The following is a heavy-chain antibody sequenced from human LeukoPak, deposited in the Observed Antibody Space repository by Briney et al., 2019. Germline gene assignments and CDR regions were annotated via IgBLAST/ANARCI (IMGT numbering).Heavy chain of an antibody. V-gene: IGHV3-11*01. J-gene: IGHJ4*02. D-gene: IGHD3-22*01. CDR3: ARDSLLYYYDSSGGLDY. CDR1: GFTFSDYY. CDR2: ISSSGSTI. Sequence: PGGSLSLSCAASGFTFSDYYMSWIRQAPGKGLEWVSYISSSGSTIYYADSVKGRFTISRDNAKNSLYLQMNSLRAEDTAVYYCARDSLLYYYDSSGGLDYWGQGTLVTVSS.